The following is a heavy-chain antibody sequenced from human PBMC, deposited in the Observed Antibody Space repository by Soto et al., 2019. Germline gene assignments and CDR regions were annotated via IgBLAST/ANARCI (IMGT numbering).Heavy chain of an antibody. J-gene: IGHJ5*02. D-gene: IGHD2-2*01. CDR2: LYYSGSP. V-gene: IGHV4-31*03. Sequence: QVQLQESGPGLVKPSQTLSLTCTVSGGSISSGGYYWSWIRQHPGKGLEWIGYLYYSGSPYYNPSLKSRVTISVDTSKNQFSLKLSSVTAADTAVYYCAREAIGYCSSTSCLWENWFDPWGQGTLVTVSS. CDR1: GGSISSGGYY. CDR3: AREAIGYCSSTSCLWENWFDP.